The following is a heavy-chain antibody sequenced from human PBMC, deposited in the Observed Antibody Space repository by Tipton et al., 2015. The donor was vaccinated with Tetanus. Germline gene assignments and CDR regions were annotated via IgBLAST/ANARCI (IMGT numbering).Heavy chain of an antibody. CDR2: INPDGRRT. V-gene: IGHV3-74*01. CDR3: ARIRTGHYTDFDC. D-gene: IGHD4-11*01. CDR1: GFTSESHY. Sequence: SLRLSCAASGFTSESHYMHWVRQTPGKGLVWISRINPDGRRTNYADSVKGRFTISRDHAKNTVYLQMNSLRAEDTAVYYCARIRTGHYTDFDCWGLGTLVTVSS. J-gene: IGHJ4*02.